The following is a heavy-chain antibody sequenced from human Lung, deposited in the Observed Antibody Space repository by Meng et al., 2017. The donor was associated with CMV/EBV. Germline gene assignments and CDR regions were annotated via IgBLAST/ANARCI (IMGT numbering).Heavy chain of an antibody. CDR3: AKGGGERVTFDAMDV. CDR1: GFTFDDFA. CDR2: FSGNTGFI. V-gene: IGHV3-9*01. D-gene: IGHD2-21*02. Sequence: SLKISCTASGFTFDDFAMHWVRQTPGEGLEWVSGFSGNTGFIAYADSVKGRFTISRDNDKKTLSLQMDSLRPEDTGLYYCAKGGGERVTFDAMDVWGQGTTVTVSS. J-gene: IGHJ6*02.